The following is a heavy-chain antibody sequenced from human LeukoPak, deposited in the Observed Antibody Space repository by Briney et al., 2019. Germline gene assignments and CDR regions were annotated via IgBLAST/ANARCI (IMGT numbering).Heavy chain of an antibody. Sequence: SETLSLTCTVSGGSISSGAYYWSWIRQPPGKGLEWIGYIYYSGSTNYNPSLKSRVTISVDTSKNQFSLKLSSVTAADTAVYYCASSSGYYTWYYYYMDVWGKGTTVTVSS. J-gene: IGHJ6*03. CDR1: GGSISSGAYY. V-gene: IGHV4-61*08. D-gene: IGHD3-3*01. CDR2: IYYSGST. CDR3: ASSSGYYTWYYYYMDV.